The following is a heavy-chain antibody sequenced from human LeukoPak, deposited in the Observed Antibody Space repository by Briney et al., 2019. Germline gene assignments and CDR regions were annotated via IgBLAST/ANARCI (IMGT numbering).Heavy chain of an antibody. CDR1: GGSISSYY. CDR3: ASLQKLGDAFDI. V-gene: IGHV4-59*01. D-gene: IGHD3-3*02. Sequence: PSETLSLTCTVSGGSISSYYWSWIRQPPGKGLEWIGYIYYSGSTNYNPSLKSRVTISVDTSKNQFSLKLSSVTAADTAVYYCASLQKLGDAFDIWGQGTMVTVSS. CDR2: IYYSGST. J-gene: IGHJ3*02.